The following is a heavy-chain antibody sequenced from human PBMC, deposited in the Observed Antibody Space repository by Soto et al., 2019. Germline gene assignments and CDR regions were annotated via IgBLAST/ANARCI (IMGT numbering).Heavy chain of an antibody. D-gene: IGHD5-18*01. Sequence: SGPTFVNPTESLTLTFSVSWFSLSNARMGVSWIRQPPGKALEWLAHIFSNDEKSYSTSLKSRLTISKDTSKSQVVLTMTNMDPVDTATYYCARIPTAMAYYYYYGMDVWGQGPTVTVS. CDR3: ARIPTAMAYYYYYGMDV. CDR2: IFSNDEK. J-gene: IGHJ6*02. V-gene: IGHV2-26*01. CDR1: WFSLSNARMG.